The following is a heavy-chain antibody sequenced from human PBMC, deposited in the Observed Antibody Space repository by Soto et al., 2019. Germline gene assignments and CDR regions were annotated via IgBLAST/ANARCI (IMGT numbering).Heavy chain of an antibody. D-gene: IGHD3-16*02. J-gene: IGHJ4*02. Sequence: QVQLVQSGAEVKKPGASVKVSCKASGYTFTSYDINWVRQTTGQGLEWMGWMNPNSGNTGYAQKFQGKVTMTRNTSISTAYMELSSLRSEDTAVYYCARGRVHLGELSFDYWGQGTLVTVSS. CDR1: GYTFTSYD. CDR2: MNPNSGNT. V-gene: IGHV1-8*01. CDR3: ARGRVHLGELSFDY.